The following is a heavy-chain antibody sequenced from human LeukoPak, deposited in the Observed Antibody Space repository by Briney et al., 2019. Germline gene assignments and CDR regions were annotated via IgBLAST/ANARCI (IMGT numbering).Heavy chain of an antibody. CDR1: GFTFSRYS. J-gene: IGHJ3*02. V-gene: IGHV3-48*02. CDR2: ISSSNNTI. CDR3: AREDGGKADI. Sequence: PGRSLRLSCAASGFTFSRYSMNWVRQAPGKGLEWVSYISSSNNTIDYADSVKGRFSISRDNAKNSLYLQMKSLRDEDMAVYYCAREDGGKADIWGQGTMVTVSS. D-gene: IGHD4-23*01.